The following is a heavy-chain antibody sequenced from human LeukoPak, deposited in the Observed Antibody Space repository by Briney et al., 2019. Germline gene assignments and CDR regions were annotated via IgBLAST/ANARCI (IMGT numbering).Heavy chain of an antibody. CDR1: GFTFDDYA. CDR3: AKGRYYASSGHPDY. Sequence: GGSLRLSCAASGFTFDDYAMHWVRQAPGKGLEWVSGISWNSGSIGYADSVKGRFTISRDNAKNSLYLQMNSLRAEDMALYYCAKGRYYASSGHPDYWGQGTLVTVSS. V-gene: IGHV3-9*03. CDR2: ISWNSGSI. D-gene: IGHD3-22*01. J-gene: IGHJ4*02.